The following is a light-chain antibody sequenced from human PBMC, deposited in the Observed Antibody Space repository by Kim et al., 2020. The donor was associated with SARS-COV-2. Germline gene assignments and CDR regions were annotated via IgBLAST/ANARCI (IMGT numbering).Light chain of an antibody. CDR2: LNSAGSH. J-gene: IGLJ3*02. CDR3: QTWDTGIRV. CDR1: GGHSSSG. Sequence: ASVKLTCTLSGGHSSSGIAWHQHQPGKGPRYLMNLNSAGSHIKGDGIPDRFSGSGSGAERYLTISGLQSEDEADYYCQTWDTGIRVFGGGTQLTVL. V-gene: IGLV4-69*01.